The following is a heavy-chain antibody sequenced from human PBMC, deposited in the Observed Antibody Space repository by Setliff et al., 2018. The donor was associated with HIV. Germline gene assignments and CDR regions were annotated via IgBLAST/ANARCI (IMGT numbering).Heavy chain of an antibody. CDR1: GYSFTTYF. V-gene: IGHV1-69-2*01. D-gene: IGHD6-19*01. CDR2: VDPEDGEK. CDR3: GTVRIAVPDDFDF. J-gene: IGHJ4*02. Sequence: ASVKVSCKASGYSFTTYFMHWVRQAPGKGLEWMGRVDPEDGEKIYAERFRGRMSLTVDKSTGTAYMELNRLRSEDTAVYYCGTVRIAVPDDFDFWGQGTLVTVSS.